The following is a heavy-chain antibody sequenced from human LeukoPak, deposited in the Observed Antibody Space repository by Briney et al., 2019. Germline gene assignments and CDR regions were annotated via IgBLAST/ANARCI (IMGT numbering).Heavy chain of an antibody. J-gene: IGHJ4*02. V-gene: IGHV4-59*08. CDR3: ARHVGTDSNSWYYFDY. CDR2: IYYSGST. D-gene: IGHD6-13*01. CDR1: GGSISSYY. Sequence: PSETLSLTCTVSGGSISSYYWSWIRQPPGKGLEWIGYIYYSGSTNYNPSLKSRVTISIDTSKNQFSLKLSSVTAADTAVYHCARHVGTDSNSWYYFDYWGQGTLVTVSS.